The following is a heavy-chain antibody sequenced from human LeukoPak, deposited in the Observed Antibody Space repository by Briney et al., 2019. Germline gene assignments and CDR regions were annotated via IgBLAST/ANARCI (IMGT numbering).Heavy chain of an antibody. D-gene: IGHD2-21*02. CDR1: GFTFSSYG. J-gene: IGHJ4*02. CDR2: IGSSSDYI. CDR3: TRTYGGDGGQRFDY. Sequence: GGSLILSCAASGFTFSSYGTNWVRQAPGKGLEWVSSIGSSSDYIYYADSVKDRFTISRDNAKNSLYLQMNSLRAEDTAIYYCTRTYGGDGGQRFDYWGQGTLVTVSS. V-gene: IGHV3-21*01.